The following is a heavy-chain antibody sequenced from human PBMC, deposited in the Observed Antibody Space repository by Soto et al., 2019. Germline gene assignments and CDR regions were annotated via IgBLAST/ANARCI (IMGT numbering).Heavy chain of an antibody. CDR3: ARGIGELWANWFDP. J-gene: IGHJ5*02. Sequence: GGSLRLSCAASGFTFSSYGMHWVRQAPGKGLEWVAVIWYDGSNKYYADSVKGRFTISRDNSKNTLYLQMNSLRAEDTAVYYCARGIGELWANWFDPWGQGTLVTVSS. D-gene: IGHD3-10*01. V-gene: IGHV3-33*01. CDR2: IWYDGSNK. CDR1: GFTFSSYG.